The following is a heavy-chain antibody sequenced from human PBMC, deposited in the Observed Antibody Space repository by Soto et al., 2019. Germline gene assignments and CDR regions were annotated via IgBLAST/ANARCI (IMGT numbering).Heavy chain of an antibody. CDR1: GGTFSSYT. CDR3: ARGDRGDAFDI. J-gene: IGHJ3*02. D-gene: IGHD3-16*02. V-gene: IGHV1-69*02. CDR2: IIPILGIA. Sequence: QVQLVQSGAEVKKPGSSVKVSCKASGGTFSSYTISWVRQAPGQGLEWMGRIIPILGIANYAQKFQGRVTITADKSTSTAYMELSSLRSEDTAVYSCARGDRGDAFDIWGEGTMVTVSS.